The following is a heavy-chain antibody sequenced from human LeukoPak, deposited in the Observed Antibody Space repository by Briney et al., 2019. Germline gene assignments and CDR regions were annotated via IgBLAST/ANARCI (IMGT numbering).Heavy chain of an antibody. D-gene: IGHD6-6*01. V-gene: IGHV4-61*02. CDR3: AKGEKGSSPGSFDY. CDR2: MYTTGST. CDR1: GGSITSGGYY. Sequence: TLSLTSTVSGGSITSGGYYWSWNQQPAGKGLEWIGRMYTTGSTNYNPYLKIRVTISVDTSKNQSSLKLSSVTAADTAVYYCAKGEKGSSPGSFDYWGHGTLVTVSS. J-gene: IGHJ4*01.